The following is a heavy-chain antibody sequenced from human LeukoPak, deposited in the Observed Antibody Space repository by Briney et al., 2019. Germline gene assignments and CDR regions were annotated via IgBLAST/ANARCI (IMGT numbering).Heavy chain of an antibody. V-gene: IGHV3-21*01. CDR1: GFTFSSYS. D-gene: IGHD6-6*01. J-gene: IGHJ6*03. CDR3: ARDSSSSLIGPTLLRDYMDV. Sequence: PGGSLRLSCAASGFTFSSYSMTWVRQAPGKGLEWVSSISSSSSYIYYADSVKGRFTISRDNAKNSLYLQMNSLRAEDTAVYYCARDSSSSLIGPTLLRDYMDVWGKGTTVTVSS. CDR2: ISSSSSYI.